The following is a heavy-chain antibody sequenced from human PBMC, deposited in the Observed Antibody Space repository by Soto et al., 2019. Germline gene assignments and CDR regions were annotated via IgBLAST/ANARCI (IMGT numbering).Heavy chain of an antibody. D-gene: IGHD2-15*01. CDR3: ATDNRSADQGDD. CDR2: INAGNGNT. J-gene: IGHJ4*02. Sequence: QVQLVQSGAEEKKPGASVKVSCKASGYTFTSYAMHWVRQAPGQRLEWMGWINAGNGNTKYSQKFQGRVTITTDPSARTAYMQLSSLRSEDTAVYYCATDNRSADQGDDWGQGTLVTVSS. CDR1: GYTFTSYA. V-gene: IGHV1-3*05.